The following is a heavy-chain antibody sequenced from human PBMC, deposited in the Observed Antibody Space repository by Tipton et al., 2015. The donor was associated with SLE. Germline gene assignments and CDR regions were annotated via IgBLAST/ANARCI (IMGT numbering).Heavy chain of an antibody. Sequence: QLVQSGAEVKKPGASVKVSCKASGYIFSTCGLSWVRQAPGQGLEWMGWISAYNGNTNYAQKLQGRVTMTTDTSTSTAYMELRSLRSDDTAVHYCARDPLRMAAAGTHFDYWGQGTLVTVSS. J-gene: IGHJ4*02. CDR3: ARDPLRMAAAGTHFDY. CDR2: ISAYNGNT. CDR1: GYIFSTCG. D-gene: IGHD6-13*01. V-gene: IGHV1-18*01.